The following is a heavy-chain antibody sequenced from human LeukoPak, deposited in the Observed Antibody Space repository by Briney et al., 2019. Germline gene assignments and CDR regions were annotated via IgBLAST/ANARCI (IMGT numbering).Heavy chain of an antibody. V-gene: IGHV3-74*01. CDR2: INTDGRTT. D-gene: IGHD3-22*01. CDR1: GFTFNNYW. CDR3: ARGGSSGSMIY. J-gene: IGHJ4*02. Sequence: GGSLRLSCAASGFTFNNYWIHWVRQAPGKGLVWVSRINTDGRTTTYADSVKGRFTISRDNAKNTVHLQMNSLRAEDTAVYYCARGGSSGSMIYWGQGTLVTVSS.